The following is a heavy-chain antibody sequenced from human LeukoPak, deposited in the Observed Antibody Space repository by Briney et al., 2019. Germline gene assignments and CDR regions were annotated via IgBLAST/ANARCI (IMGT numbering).Heavy chain of an antibody. D-gene: IGHD2-21*02. V-gene: IGHV1-24*01. J-gene: IGHJ4*02. CDR1: GYTLTELS. CDR3: ARLRDMGVTRQFDY. Sequence: GASVKVSCKVSGYTLTELSMHWVRQAPGKGLEWMGGLDPEDGETIYAQKFQGRVTMTEDTSTDTAYMELSSLRSEDTAVYYCARLRDMGVTRQFDYWGQGTLVTVSS. CDR2: LDPEDGET.